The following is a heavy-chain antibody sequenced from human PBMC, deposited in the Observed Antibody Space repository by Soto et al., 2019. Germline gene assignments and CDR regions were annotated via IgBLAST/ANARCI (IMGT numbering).Heavy chain of an antibody. CDR2: VAPIFDFS. D-gene: IGHD6-13*01. J-gene: IGHJ3*01. V-gene: IGHV1-69*02. Sequence: QVQLVQSGAGVKKPGSSLRVSCRASGGTFDSYSISWVRQAPGQGLEWLGKVAPIFDFSRYAPKFQGRVTITADKSPSIAYMDLSGLTSADTAVYYCAPGAVGGRQQLVRDAFDFWGQGTMVTVSS. CDR3: APGAVGGRQQLVRDAFDF. CDR1: GGTFDSYS.